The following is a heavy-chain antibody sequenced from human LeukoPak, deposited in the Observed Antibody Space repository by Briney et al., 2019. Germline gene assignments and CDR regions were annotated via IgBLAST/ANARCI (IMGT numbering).Heavy chain of an antibody. J-gene: IGHJ4*02. D-gene: IGHD3-3*01. CDR3: ARNYDFWSGYLDY. CDR2: IYYSGST. CDR1: GGSISSYH. Sequence: KSSETLSLTCTVSGGSISSYHWSWIRQPPGKGLEWIGYIYYSGSTNYNPSLKSRVTISVDTSKNQFSLKLSSVTAADTAVYYCARNYDFWSGYLDYWGQGTLITVSS. V-gene: IGHV4-59*01.